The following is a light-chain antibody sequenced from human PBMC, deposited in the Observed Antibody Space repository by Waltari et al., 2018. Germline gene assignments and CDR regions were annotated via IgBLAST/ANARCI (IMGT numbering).Light chain of an antibody. CDR1: NSDVGSFHL. CDR2: EGT. J-gene: IGLJ1*01. V-gene: IGLV2-23*01. CDR3: CSYAEASLLANSYV. Sequence: HSALTQPASVSGSPGQSVTISCTGTNSDVGSFHLVSWYQHHPGKAPKLMISEGTKRPPGVSYRFSGSKSGNTASLTISGLQAEDEADYYCCSYAEASLLANSYVFGTGTKVTVL.